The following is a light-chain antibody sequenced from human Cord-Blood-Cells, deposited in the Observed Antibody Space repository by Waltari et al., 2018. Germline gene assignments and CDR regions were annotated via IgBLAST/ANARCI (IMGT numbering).Light chain of an antibody. J-gene: IGKJ3*01. CDR2: KAS. Sequence: DIQMTQSPSTLSASVGDRVTITCRASQSISSWLAWYQQKPGKAPKLLIYKASSLESGVPSRFSGSESGTEFTLTISSLQPDDFATYYCQQYNSYSFTFGPGTKVDIK. CDR3: QQYNSYSFT. V-gene: IGKV1-5*03. CDR1: QSISSW.